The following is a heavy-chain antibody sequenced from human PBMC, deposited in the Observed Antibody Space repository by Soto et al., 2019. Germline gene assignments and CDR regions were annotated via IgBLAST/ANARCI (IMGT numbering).Heavy chain of an antibody. V-gene: IGHV4-4*07. Sequence: TLSLTCSVSGDSISSYYWSWIRQSAGKGLEWIGRTYITGDTNYSPSLKGRVTMSVDTSKNQLSLKLSSVTAADTAVYYCAREYTETVDGPTPFYFDYWGQGTPVTVSS. CDR1: GDSISSYY. CDR3: AREYTETVDGPTPFYFDY. D-gene: IGHD6-19*01. CDR2: TYITGDT. J-gene: IGHJ4*02.